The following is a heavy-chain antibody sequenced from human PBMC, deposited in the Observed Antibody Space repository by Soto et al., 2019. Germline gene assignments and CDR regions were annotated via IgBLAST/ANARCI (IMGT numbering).Heavy chain of an antibody. CDR2: SRNQAQNYII. CDR1: GFTFSDHY. D-gene: IGHD3-10*01. Sequence: EVQLVESGGGLVRPGGSLRLSCAASGFTFSDHYIDWVRQAPGKGLEWVGRSRNQAQNYIIEYAASVQGRFTISRDDSKNSLFLQRNSLKSEDTAVYYCARGTRGACDYWGQGTLVTVSS. CDR3: ARGTRGACDY. V-gene: IGHV3-72*01. J-gene: IGHJ4*02.